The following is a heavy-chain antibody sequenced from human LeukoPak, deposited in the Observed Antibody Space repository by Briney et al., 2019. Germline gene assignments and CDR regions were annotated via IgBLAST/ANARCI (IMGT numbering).Heavy chain of an antibody. CDR2: IYHSGST. D-gene: IGHD3-22*01. V-gene: IGHV4-38-2*01. Sequence: SETLSLTCAVSGYSISSGYYWGGIRPPPGKGLEWIGSIYHSGSTYYDPSLKSRVTISVDTSKNQFSLKLSSVTAADTSVYYCARTAIYFYDSSGYYHNWFDPWGQGTLVTVSS. J-gene: IGHJ5*02. CDR1: GYSISSGYY. CDR3: ARTAIYFYDSSGYYHNWFDP.